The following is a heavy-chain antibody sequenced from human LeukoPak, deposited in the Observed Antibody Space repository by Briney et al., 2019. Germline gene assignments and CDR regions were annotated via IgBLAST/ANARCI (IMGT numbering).Heavy chain of an antibody. J-gene: IGHJ6*03. V-gene: IGHV1-69*06. Sequence: ASVKVSCKASGGTFSSYAISWVRQAPGQGLEWMGGIIPIFGTANYAQKFRGRVTITADKSTSTAYMELSSLRSEDTAVYYCAREVIVDSSGWPGDYYYYMDVWGKGTTVTVSS. CDR2: IIPIFGTA. D-gene: IGHD6-19*01. CDR1: GGTFSSYA. CDR3: AREVIVDSSGWPGDYYYYMDV.